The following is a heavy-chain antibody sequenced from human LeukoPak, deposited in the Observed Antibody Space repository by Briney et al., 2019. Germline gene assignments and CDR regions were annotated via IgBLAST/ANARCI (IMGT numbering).Heavy chain of an antibody. CDR3: GRGEYAAGFDY. Sequence: SETLSLTCTVSGGSISSNAYYWGWIRQPPGKGLGWIATIYYSGITYYNPSLKSRVTISVDTSKNQISLKLSSVTAADTAVYYCGRGEYAAGFDYWGQGTLVTVSS. CDR1: GGSISSNAYY. J-gene: IGHJ4*02. CDR2: IYYSGIT. V-gene: IGHV4-39*07. D-gene: IGHD2/OR15-2a*01.